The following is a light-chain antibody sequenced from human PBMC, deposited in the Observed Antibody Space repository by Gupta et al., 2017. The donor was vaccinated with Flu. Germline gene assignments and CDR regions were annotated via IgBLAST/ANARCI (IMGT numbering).Light chain of an antibody. CDR3: QQYNNLPT. J-gene: IGKJ1*01. V-gene: IGKV3-15*01. CDR1: QSVSSN. CDR2: GAS. Sequence: EIVMTQSPATLSVSPGERATLSCRASQSVSSNLAWYQQKPGQAPRLLIYGASTRATGIPARFSGSGSGKEFTLTSSRRQSEDFAVYYWQQYNNLPTFGQGTKVEIK.